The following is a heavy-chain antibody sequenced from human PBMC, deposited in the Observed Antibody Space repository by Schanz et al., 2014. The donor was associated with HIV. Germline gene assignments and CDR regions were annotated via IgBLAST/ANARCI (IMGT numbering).Heavy chain of an antibody. CDR3: ATDLSSSWFFDN. V-gene: IGHV3-21*01. Sequence: EVQVLESGGDLVQPGGSLRLSCAASGLTLSSYGMSWVRQAPGKGLEWVSSITSSSSYIYYADSVKGRFSVSRDNAKNSLHLQMNSLRAEDTAVYFCATDLSSSWFFDNWGQGTLVTVSS. CDR1: GLTLSSYG. CDR2: ITSSSSYI. D-gene: IGHD6-13*01. J-gene: IGHJ4*02.